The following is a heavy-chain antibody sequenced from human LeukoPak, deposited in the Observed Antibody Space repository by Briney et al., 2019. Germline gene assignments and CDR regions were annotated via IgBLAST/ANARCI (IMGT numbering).Heavy chain of an antibody. Sequence: PGGSLRLSCAASGFTFSDYYMSWIRQAPGGGLEWVSYISSSGSTIYYADSVKGRFTISRDNAKNSLYLQMNSLRAEDTAVYYCASSLGYCSSTSCYGPPGNWFDPWGQGTLVTVSS. CDR1: GFTFSDYY. V-gene: IGHV3-11*01. J-gene: IGHJ5*02. CDR2: ISSSGSTI. D-gene: IGHD2-2*01. CDR3: ASSLGYCSSTSCYGPPGNWFDP.